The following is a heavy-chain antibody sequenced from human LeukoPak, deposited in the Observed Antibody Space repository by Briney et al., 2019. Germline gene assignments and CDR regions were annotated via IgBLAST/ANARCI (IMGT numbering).Heavy chain of an antibody. CDR2: MNPNSGNT. V-gene: IGHV1-8*03. D-gene: IGHD3-22*01. Sequence: ASVKVSCKASGYTFTSYDINWVRQPTGQGLEWMGWMNPNSGNTGYAQKFQGRVTITRNTSISTAYMELSSLRSEDTAVYYCATSLPYGYYDSGGSNWFDPWGQGTLVTVSS. CDR1: GYTFTSYD. J-gene: IGHJ5*02. CDR3: ATSLPYGYYDSGGSNWFDP.